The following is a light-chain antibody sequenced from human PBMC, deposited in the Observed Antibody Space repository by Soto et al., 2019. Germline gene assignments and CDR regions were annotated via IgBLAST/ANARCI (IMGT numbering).Light chain of an antibody. V-gene: IGKV3-15*01. Sequence: EVVMTQSPATLSVSPGERATLSCRASQSVSSNLAWYQQKPGQAPRLLIYGASTRATGIPARFSGSGSGTEFTLTISSLQSEDFAVYYCQPYNNWPLTLGGGTKV. CDR3: QPYNNWPLT. J-gene: IGKJ4*01. CDR1: QSVSSN. CDR2: GAS.